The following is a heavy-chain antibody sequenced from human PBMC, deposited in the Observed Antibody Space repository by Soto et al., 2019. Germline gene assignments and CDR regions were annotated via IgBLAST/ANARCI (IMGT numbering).Heavy chain of an antibody. CDR2: IYHSGTT. V-gene: IGHV4-4*02. J-gene: IGHJ5*02. D-gene: IGHD2-21*02. Sequence: QVQLQESGPGLVKPSGTLSLTCAVSGGSISSDDWWTWVRQTPGKGLEWIGEIYHSGTTNYNRSLMSRVTIAVDKAKSQFSLSLDSVTAADTAVYYCARSDCYGVCRGKWLDPWGQGILVTVAS. CDR1: GGSISSDDW. CDR3: ARSDCYGVCRGKWLDP.